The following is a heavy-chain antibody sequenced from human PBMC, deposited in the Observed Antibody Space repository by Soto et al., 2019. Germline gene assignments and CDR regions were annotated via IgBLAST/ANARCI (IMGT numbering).Heavy chain of an antibody. J-gene: IGHJ6*02. V-gene: IGHV3-23*01. D-gene: IGHD3-22*01. CDR2: ISGSGGST. CDR1: GFTFSSYA. CDR3: AKDNTNYYYDSSGYYYPVTVETHNYYYYYGMDV. Sequence: PGGSPRLSCAASGFTFSSYAMSWVRQAPGKGLEWVSAISGSGGSTYYADSVKGRFTISRDNSKNTLYLQMNSLRAEDTAVYYCAKDNTNYYYDSSGYYYPVTVETHNYYYYYGMDVWGQGTTVTVSS.